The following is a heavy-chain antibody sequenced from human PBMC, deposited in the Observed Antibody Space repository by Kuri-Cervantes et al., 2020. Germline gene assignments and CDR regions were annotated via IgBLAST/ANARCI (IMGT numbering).Heavy chain of an antibody. Sequence: GEYLKISCAASGFTFSSYGMHWVRQAPGKGQEWVAVIWYDGSNKYYADSVKGRFTISRDNSKNTLYLQMNSLRAEDTAVYYCARAHGDRLPPGYWGQGTLVTVSS. CDR1: GFTFSSYG. CDR2: IWYDGSNK. CDR3: ARAHGDRLPPGY. V-gene: IGHV3-33*08. D-gene: IGHD2-21*02. J-gene: IGHJ4*02.